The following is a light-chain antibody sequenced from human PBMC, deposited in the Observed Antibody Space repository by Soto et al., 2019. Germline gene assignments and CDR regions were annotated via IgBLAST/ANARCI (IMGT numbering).Light chain of an antibody. CDR2: KAS. V-gene: IGKV1-5*03. Sequence: DIHMTQSPSTLSASVGDRVTITCRASQSISTWLAWYQQKPGKAPKLLIYKASTLESGVPSRFSGSGSGTEFTLTISGLQPDDFATYYCQQYNNYRTFGQGTKVEIK. J-gene: IGKJ1*01. CDR3: QQYNNYRT. CDR1: QSISTW.